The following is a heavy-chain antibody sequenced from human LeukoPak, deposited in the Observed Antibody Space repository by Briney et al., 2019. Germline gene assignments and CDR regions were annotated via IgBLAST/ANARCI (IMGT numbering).Heavy chain of an antibody. Sequence: GGSLRLSCAASGFTFSSYSMNWVRQAPGKGLEWVSSISSSSSYIYYADSVKGRFTISRDNAKNSLYLQMNSLRAEDTAVYYCARVVEWLRFPYYYYYMDVWGKGTTVTVSS. CDR3: ARVVEWLRFPYYYYYMDV. CDR1: GFTFSSYS. V-gene: IGHV3-21*01. CDR2: ISSSSSYI. J-gene: IGHJ6*03. D-gene: IGHD5-12*01.